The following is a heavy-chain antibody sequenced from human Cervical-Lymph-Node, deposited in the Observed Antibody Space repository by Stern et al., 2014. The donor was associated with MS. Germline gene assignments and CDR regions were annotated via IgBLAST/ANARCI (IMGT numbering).Heavy chain of an antibody. CDR3: SKDMGLRAWYYYYAMDV. V-gene: IGHV3-11*01. Sequence: QVQLGQSGGGLVKPGGSLRLSCVVSGFNFSDYSISWIRQAPGKGLELVSFISSSGATISYADSVKGRFSISSDKDKNSLYLERNNLRTEDTAVYYCSKDMGLRAWYYYYAMDVWGQGTTVTVSS. D-gene: IGHD4/OR15-4a*01. CDR1: GFNFSDYS. CDR2: ISSSGATI. J-gene: IGHJ6*02.